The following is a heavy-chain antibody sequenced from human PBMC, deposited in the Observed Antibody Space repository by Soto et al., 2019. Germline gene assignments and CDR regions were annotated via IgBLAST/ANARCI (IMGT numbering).Heavy chain of an antibody. CDR2: IWYDGSNK. J-gene: IGHJ6*02. CDR3: ARGVTAKHAQGLFGYYGMAD. D-gene: IGHD3-10*01. CDR1: GFSFSSYG. V-gene: IGHV3-33*01. Sequence: QVQLVESVGGVVQPGMSMRLSCAASGFSFSSYGMHWVRQAPGKGLVWVADIWYDGSNKYYADSVKGQFTISRDNSKNTLYLQVNSLIAEATAVYYGARGVTAKHAQGLFGYYGMADWGQGTPVTVA.